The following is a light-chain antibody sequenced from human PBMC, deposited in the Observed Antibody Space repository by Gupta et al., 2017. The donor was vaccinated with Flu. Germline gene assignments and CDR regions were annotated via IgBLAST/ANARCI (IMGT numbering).Light chain of an antibody. CDR3: QQYDNSPYS. Sequence: EVVLTQSPGTLPLSPGERATLSCRASQSVSSDYLAWYQQKPSQAPRLLIYGASSRATGVPDRFSGSGSGTDFTLTISRLEPEDFAVYYCQQYDNSPYSFGQGTRLEMK. CDR1: QSVSSDY. CDR2: GAS. J-gene: IGKJ2*03. V-gene: IGKV3-20*01.